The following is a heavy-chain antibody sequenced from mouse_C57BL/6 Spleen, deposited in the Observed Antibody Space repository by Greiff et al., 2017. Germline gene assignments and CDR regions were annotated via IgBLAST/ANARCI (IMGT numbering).Heavy chain of an antibody. V-gene: IGHV1-82*01. D-gene: IGHD2-3*01. Sequence: QVQLQQSGPELVKPGASVKISCKASGYAFSSSWMNWVKQRPGKGLEWIGRIYPGDGDTNYNGKFKGKATLTADKSSSKAYMQLSSLTSEDSAVYFYARRWELALDYWGQGTTLTVSS. CDR3: ARRWELALDY. CDR2: IYPGDGDT. CDR1: GYAFSSSW. J-gene: IGHJ2*01.